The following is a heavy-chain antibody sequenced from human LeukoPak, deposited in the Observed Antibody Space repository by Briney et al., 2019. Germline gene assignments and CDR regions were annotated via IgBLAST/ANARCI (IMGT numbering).Heavy chain of an antibody. CDR3: ARVPFLGHYYFDY. CDR2: INSDGSST. V-gene: IGHV3-74*01. D-gene: IGHD2/OR15-2a*01. Sequence: PGGSLRLSCAASGFTFSSYWMHWVRQAPGKGLVWVSHINSDGSSTNYADSVKGRFTTSRDNAKNTLYLQMNSLRAEDTAVYYCARVPFLGHYYFDYWGQGTLVTVSS. CDR1: GFTFSSYW. J-gene: IGHJ4*02.